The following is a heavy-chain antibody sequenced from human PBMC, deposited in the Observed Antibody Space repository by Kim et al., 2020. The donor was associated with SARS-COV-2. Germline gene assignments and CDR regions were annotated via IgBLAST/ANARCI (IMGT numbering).Heavy chain of an antibody. Sequence: ASVKVSCKASGYTFTGYYMHWVRQAPGQGLEWMGRINPNSGGTNYAPKFQGRVTMTRDTSISTAYMELSRLRSDDTAVYYCSRVTSSSWYGRARGFDCWGQGTLVSVSS. V-gene: IGHV1-2*06. D-gene: IGHD6-13*01. CDR3: SRVTSSSWYGRARGFDC. CDR2: INPNSGGT. CDR1: GYTFTGYY. J-gene: IGHJ4*02.